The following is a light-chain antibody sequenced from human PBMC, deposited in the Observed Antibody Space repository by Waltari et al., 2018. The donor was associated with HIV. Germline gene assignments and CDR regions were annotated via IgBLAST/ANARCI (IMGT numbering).Light chain of an antibody. V-gene: IGLV2-23*02. Sequence: QSALTRPASVSGSPGQSLTISCTDVGSYNLVSWYQQHPGKAPKLLIYDVSERPSGIYNLFCVSKSGNPASLTVSGLQAEDEADYYCCAYAGGNTYVCDTVTYVTV. J-gene: IGLJ1*01. CDR3: CAYAGGNTYV. CDR2: DVS. CDR1: VGSYNL.